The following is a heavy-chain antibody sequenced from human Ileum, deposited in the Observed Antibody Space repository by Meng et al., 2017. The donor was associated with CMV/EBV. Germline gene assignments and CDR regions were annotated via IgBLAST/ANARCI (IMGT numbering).Heavy chain of an antibody. CDR2: IYLGGQT. D-gene: IGHD2-15*01. CDR1: RGTIGVSY. CDR3: ARMFTVATSADFYYMSV. J-gene: IGHJ6*03. Sequence: VPVPHADRRVLKPSELLFLTFAVSRGTIGVSYWVLIRQSAGKRLEWVRRIYLGGQTHYSLSLESRLTMSLDTSKSQISLRLSSVTAADTAVYYCARMFTVATSADFYYMSVWGKGTMVTVSS. V-gene: IGHV4-4*07.